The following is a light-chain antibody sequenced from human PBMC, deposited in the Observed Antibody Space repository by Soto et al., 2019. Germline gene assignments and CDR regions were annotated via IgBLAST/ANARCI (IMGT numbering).Light chain of an antibody. CDR3: CAYSNSTTLYV. CDR1: SSDVGTYIL. V-gene: IGLV2-14*02. CDR2: EVN. J-gene: IGLJ1*01. Sequence: QSALTQPASVSGSPGQSITISCTGTSSDVGTYILVSWYQQHPGNAPQLMIYEVNKRPSGVSDRFSGSKSGNTASLTISGLQAEDEADYYCCAYSNSTTLYVFGTGTKVTVL.